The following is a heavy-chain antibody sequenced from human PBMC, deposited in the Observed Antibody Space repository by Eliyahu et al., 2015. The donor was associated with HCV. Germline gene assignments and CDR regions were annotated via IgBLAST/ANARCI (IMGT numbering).Heavy chain of an antibody. Sequence: EVQLVESGGGLVKPGGSLRLSCAASGFTFSNAWMXWVRQAPGKGLGWVGRIKSKTDGGTTDYAAPVKGRFTISRDDSKNTLYLQMNSLKTEDTAVYYCTTMYSSSWYPLYYYYYYMDVWGKGTTVTVSS. CDR3: TTMYSSSWYPLYYYYYYMDV. J-gene: IGHJ6*03. CDR1: GFTFSNAW. CDR2: IKSKTDGGTT. D-gene: IGHD6-13*01. V-gene: IGHV3-15*01.